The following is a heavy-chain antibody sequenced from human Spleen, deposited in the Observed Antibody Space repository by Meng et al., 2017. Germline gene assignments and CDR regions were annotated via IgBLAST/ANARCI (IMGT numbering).Heavy chain of an antibody. J-gene: IGHJ4*02. V-gene: IGHV4-39*01. CDR1: GGSIRSSNYY. Sequence: QVSGPGALKPSVPLSLTCTVSGGSIRSSNYYWDWIRQPPGKGLEWIGAIYHSGSTSYNPSLQSRVTMFVDTSKNQFSLMLTSVTATDTAVYYCARRRGGSGRDCWGQGTLVTVSS. D-gene: IGHD3-10*01. CDR2: IYHSGST. CDR3: ARRRGGSGRDC.